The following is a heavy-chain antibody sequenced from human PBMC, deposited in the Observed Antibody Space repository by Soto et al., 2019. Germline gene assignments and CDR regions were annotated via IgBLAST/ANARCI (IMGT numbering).Heavy chain of an antibody. CDR3: ARGKTLVT. CDR1: GFSFSSYW. D-gene: IGHD2-21*02. CDR2: IKEDGSEK. J-gene: IGHJ4*02. Sequence: EVQLVASGGALVQPGGSLRLSCEASGFSFSSYWMSWVRQTPGKGLDWVANIKEDGSEKNYVDSERGRFTISRDNIENSLYLQMTSLRAEDTAVYYCARGKTLVTWGQGTLVTVSS. V-gene: IGHV3-7*01.